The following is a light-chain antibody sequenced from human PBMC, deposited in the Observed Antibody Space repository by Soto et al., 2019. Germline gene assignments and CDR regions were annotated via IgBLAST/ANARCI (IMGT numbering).Light chain of an antibody. J-gene: IGKJ5*01. CDR1: QTISTW. CDR2: AAS. Sequence: IQMSQSPSTLSASVGDRVTITCRASQTISTWLAWYQQKPGKAPKLLIYAASSLQSGVPSRFSGNGSGTDFTLTISSLQPEDFATYYCQQANSFPRTFGQGTRLEIK. CDR3: QQANSFPRT. V-gene: IGKV1-12*01.